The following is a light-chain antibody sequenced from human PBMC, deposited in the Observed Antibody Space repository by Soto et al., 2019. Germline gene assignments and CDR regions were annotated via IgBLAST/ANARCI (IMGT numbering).Light chain of an antibody. J-gene: IGKJ1*01. Sequence: EIVMTQSPATLSVSPGERATLSCRASQSVSNNYLAWYQQKPGQAPRLLIYGASNRATGIPDRFSGSGSGTDFTLTISRLEPEDFAVYYCQQYGSSGRTFGQGTKVDIK. CDR3: QQYGSSGRT. CDR1: QSVSNNY. CDR2: GAS. V-gene: IGKV3-20*01.